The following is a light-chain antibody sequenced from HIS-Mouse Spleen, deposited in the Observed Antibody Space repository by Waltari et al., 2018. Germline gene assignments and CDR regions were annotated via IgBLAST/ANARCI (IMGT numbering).Light chain of an antibody. Sequence: DIQMTQSPSSLSASVGDRVTITCQASQDISNYLNWYQQKPGKAPKLLIYDASNLETGVPSRFSGSGSGTDFTFTISSLQPEDIATYYCQQYDNPRDYFTFGQGTRLEIK. CDR2: DAS. V-gene: IGKV1-33*01. CDR3: QQYDNPRDYFT. CDR1: QDISNY. J-gene: IGKJ5*01.